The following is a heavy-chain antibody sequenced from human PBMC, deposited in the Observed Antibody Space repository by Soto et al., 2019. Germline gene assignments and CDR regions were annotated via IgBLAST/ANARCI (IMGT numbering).Heavy chain of an antibody. Sequence: ASVKVSCKASGYTFTSYYMHWVLQAPGEGLEWMGIINPSGGSTSYAQKFQGRVTMTRDTSTSTVYMELSSLRSEDTAVYYCATRVGTLSIAAAMGYNWFDPWGQGTLVTVSS. V-gene: IGHV1-46*01. CDR2: INPSGGST. CDR3: ATRVGTLSIAAAMGYNWFDP. J-gene: IGHJ5*02. CDR1: GYTFTSYY. D-gene: IGHD6-6*01.